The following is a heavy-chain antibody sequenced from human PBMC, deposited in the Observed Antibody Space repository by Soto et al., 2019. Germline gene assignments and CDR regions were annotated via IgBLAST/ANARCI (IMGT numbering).Heavy chain of an antibody. CDR2: ISGSGGST. D-gene: IGHD6-13*01. Sequence: GGSLRLSCAASGFTFSSYAMSWVRQAPGKGLEWVSAISGSGGSTYYADSVKGRFTISRDNSKNTLYLQMNSLRAEDTAVYYCAKAMGGSSWSPLYYYYGMDVWGQGTTVTVSS. CDR1: GFTFSSYA. V-gene: IGHV3-23*01. J-gene: IGHJ6*02. CDR3: AKAMGGSSWSPLYYYYGMDV.